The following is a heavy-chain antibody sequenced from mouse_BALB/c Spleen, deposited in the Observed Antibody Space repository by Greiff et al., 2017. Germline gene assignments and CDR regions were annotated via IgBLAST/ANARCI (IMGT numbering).Heavy chain of an antibody. Sequence: QVQLQQSGAELMKPGASVKISCKATGYTFSSYWIEWVKQRPGHGLEWIGEILPGSGSTNYNEKFKGKATFTADTSSNTAYMQLSSLTSEDSAVYYCARRGVAYYYAMDYWGQGTSVTVSS. J-gene: IGHJ4*01. V-gene: IGHV1-9*01. CDR1: GYTFSSYW. CDR3: ARRGVAYYYAMDY. CDR2: ILPGSGST.